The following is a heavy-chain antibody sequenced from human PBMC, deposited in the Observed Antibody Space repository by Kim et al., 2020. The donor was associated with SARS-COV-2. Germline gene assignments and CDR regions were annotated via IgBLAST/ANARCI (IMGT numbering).Heavy chain of an antibody. CDR3: AKDRNAAAGI. D-gene: IGHD6-13*01. Sequence: GGSLRLSCAASGFTFSSYGMHWVRQAPGKGLEWVAVISYDGSNKYYADSVKGRFTISRDNSKNTLYLQMNSLRAEDTAVYYCAKDRNAAAGIWGQGTLVTVSS. CDR1: GFTFSSYG. J-gene: IGHJ4*02. V-gene: IGHV3-30*18. CDR2: ISYDGSNK.